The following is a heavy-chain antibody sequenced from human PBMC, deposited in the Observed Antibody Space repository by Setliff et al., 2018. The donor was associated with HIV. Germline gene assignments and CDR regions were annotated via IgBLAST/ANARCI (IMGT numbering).Heavy chain of an antibody. CDR3: TRHPLQPEVSGYFYLMDV. V-gene: IGHV5-51*01. J-gene: IGHJ6*03. CDR1: EYFFRTSW. Sequence: PGESLKISCKGPEYFFRTSWIGWVRHLPGKGLEWVAVIFPLDSESRYNPSLEGHVTISVDKSINTAYLQWTSLRASDTAIYYCTRHPLQPEVSGYFYLMDVWGTGTTGTVS. D-gene: IGHD3-9*01. CDR2: IFPLDSES.